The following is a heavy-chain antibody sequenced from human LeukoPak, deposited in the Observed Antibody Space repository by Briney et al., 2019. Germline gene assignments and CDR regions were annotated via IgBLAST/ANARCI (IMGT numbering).Heavy chain of an antibody. Sequence: ASVKVSCKAFVYTFTCYWMHWVRQPPGQGPEWMGVISPSGGSTIYAQKFKGRVTLTRDMSTSTDYLELSSLRSEDTAVYYCARDNSVRDEAWWFNHWGQGTLVTVSS. CDR1: VYTFTCYW. CDR3: ARDNSVRDEAWWFNH. V-gene: IGHV1-46*01. CDR2: ISPSGGST. D-gene: IGHD5-24*01. J-gene: IGHJ5*02.